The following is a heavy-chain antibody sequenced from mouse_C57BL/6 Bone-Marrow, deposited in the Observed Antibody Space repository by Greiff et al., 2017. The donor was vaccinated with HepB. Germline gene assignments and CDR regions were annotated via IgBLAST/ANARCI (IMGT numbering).Heavy chain of an antibody. CDR1: GYTFTSYG. CDR2: IYPRSGNT. D-gene: IGHD3-2*02. CDR3: ARPPRQLRLWFAY. V-gene: IGHV1-81*01. J-gene: IGHJ3*01. Sequence: VKLVESGAELARPGASVKLSCKASGYTFTSYGISWVKQRTGQGLEWIGEIYPRSGNTYYNEKFKGKAKLTADKSSSTAYMELRSLTSEDSAVYFCARPPRQLRLWFAYWGQATLVTVSA.